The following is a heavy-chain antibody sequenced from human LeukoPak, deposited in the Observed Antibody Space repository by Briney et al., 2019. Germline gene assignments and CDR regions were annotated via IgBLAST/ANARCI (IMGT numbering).Heavy chain of an antibody. CDR3: ARELLLWFGESNYYYYGMDV. CDR1: GGSLSSGGYC. J-gene: IGHJ6*02. Sequence: SQTLSLTCALSGGSLSSGGYCWSWIRQPPGKGLEWIGYIFDGGSTYSNPAVKSRVTISVDRSKSQFSLKLSSVTAADTAVYYCARELLLWFGESNYYYYGMDVWGQGTMVTVSS. CDR2: IFDGGST. D-gene: IGHD3-10*01. V-gene: IGHV4-30-2*01.